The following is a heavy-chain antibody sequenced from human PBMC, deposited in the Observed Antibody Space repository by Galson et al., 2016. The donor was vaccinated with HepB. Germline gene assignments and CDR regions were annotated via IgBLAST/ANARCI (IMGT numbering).Heavy chain of an antibody. V-gene: IGHV3-23*01. J-gene: IGHJ4*02. CDR2: VPGGGVST. CDR3: AKDEPPAIS. D-gene: IGHD3-9*01. CDR1: GFIFSNFA. Sequence: SLRLSCAASGFIFSNFAMNWVRQAPGKGLEWVSGVPGGGVSTFYANSVKGRFTISRDNDKNTLYLQMDSLGAEDTAVYYCAKDEPPAISWGQGTLVTVSS.